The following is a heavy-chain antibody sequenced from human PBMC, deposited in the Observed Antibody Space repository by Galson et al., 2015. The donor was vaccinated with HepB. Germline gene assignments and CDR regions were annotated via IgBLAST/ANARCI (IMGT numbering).Heavy chain of an antibody. D-gene: IGHD5-24*01. CDR3: ARLGTGYNFDY. J-gene: IGHJ4*02. V-gene: IGHV3-33*01. CDR1: GFTFSTYG. CDR2: IWYDGTNG. Sequence: SLRLSCAASGFTFSTYGMHWVRQAPGKGLEWVAVIWYDGTNGYYADSVKGRFTISRDSSKNTLYLQMNSLRAEDTALYYCARLGTGYNFDYWGQGTLVTVSS.